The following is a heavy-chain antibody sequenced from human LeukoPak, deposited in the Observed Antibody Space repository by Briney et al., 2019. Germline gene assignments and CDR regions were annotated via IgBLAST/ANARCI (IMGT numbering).Heavy chain of an antibody. Sequence: GGSLRLSCAASGFTFSSYAMHWVRQAPGKGLEWVAVISYDGSNKYYADSVKGRFTISRDNSKNTLYLQMNSLRAEDTAVYYCARDLARSGYYYHWGQGTLVTVPS. V-gene: IGHV3-30-3*01. D-gene: IGHD3-22*01. J-gene: IGHJ5*02. CDR3: ARDLARSGYYYH. CDR2: ISYDGSNK. CDR1: GFTFSSYA.